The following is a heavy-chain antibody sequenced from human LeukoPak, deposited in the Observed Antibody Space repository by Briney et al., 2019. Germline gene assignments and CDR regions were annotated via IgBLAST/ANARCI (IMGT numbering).Heavy chain of an antibody. J-gene: IGHJ4*02. CDR2: LYSGGGT. CDR1: GFTVSSNY. Sequence: GGSTLLSCAASGFTVSSNYMSWVRQAPGKGLEWVSVLYSGGGTYYADSVKGRFTISGHSSKNTLHLQMNSLRAEDTAVYYCARDNVDPVASLDYWGQGTLVACSS. CDR3: ARDNVDPVASLDY. V-gene: IGHV3-53*04. D-gene: IGHD2-15*01.